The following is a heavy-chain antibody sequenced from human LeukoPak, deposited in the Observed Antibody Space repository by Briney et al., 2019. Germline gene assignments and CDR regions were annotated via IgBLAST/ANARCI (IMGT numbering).Heavy chain of an antibody. CDR3: ARARFNIGHNPEYYYYYMDV. J-gene: IGHJ6*03. Sequence: NPGGSLRLSCGASGFTFSSFNMNWVRQPPGKGLEWVASIGTSGRNIYYADSMKGRFTISRDNAKNALYLQMNNLRAEDTAVYYCARARFNIGHNPEYYYYYMDVWGKGTTVTVSS. D-gene: IGHD1-14*01. V-gene: IGHV3-21*01. CDR2: IGTSGRNI. CDR1: GFTFSSFN.